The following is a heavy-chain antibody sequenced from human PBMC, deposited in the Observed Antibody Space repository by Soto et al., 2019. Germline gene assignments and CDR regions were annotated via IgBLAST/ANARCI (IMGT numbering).Heavy chain of an antibody. D-gene: IGHD1-26*01. CDR1: GFTFSSYA. V-gene: IGHV3-30-3*01. J-gene: IGHJ4*02. Sequence: GGSLRLSCAASGFTFSSYAMHWVRQAPGKGLEWVAVISYDGSNKYYADSVKGRFTISRDNSKNTLYLQMNSLRAEDTAVYYCARESFVGATDYWGQGTLVTVSS. CDR3: ARESFVGATDY. CDR2: ISYDGSNK.